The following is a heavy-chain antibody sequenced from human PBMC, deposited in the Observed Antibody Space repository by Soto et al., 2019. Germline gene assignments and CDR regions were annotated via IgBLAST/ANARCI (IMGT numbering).Heavy chain of an antibody. J-gene: IGHJ4*02. Sequence: ASVKVSCKASGYTFTSYDINWVRQATGQGLEWMGWMNPSSGNTGYAQKFQGRVTMTRNTSISTAYMELSSLRSEDTAVYYCARDPQLYGDKDGSDYWGQETLVTVSS. CDR2: MNPSSGNT. CDR1: GYTFTSYD. CDR3: ARDPQLYGDKDGSDY. D-gene: IGHD4-17*01. V-gene: IGHV1-8*01.